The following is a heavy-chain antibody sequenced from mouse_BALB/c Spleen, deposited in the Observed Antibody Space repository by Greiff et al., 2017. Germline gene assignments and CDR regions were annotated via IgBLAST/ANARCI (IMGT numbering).Heavy chain of an antibody. V-gene: IGHV1-7*01. CDR3: ARAQTSFAY. CDR1: GYTFTSYW. D-gene: IGHD1-3*01. J-gene: IGHJ3*01. CDR2: INPSTGYT. Sequence: VQVVESGAELAKPGASVKMCCKASGYTFTSYWMHWVKQRPGQGLEWIGYINPSTGYTEYNQKFKDKATLTADKSSSTAYMQLSSLTSEDSAVYYCARAQTSFAYWGQGTLVTVSA.